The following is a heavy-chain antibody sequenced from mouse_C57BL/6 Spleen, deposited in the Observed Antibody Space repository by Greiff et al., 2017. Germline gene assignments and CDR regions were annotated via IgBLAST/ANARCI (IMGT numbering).Heavy chain of an antibody. CDR3: ARAYYSNTCAH. CDR1: GYSITSGYY. CDR2: LRYDCSN. Sequence: ESGPGLVKPSQSLSLTCSVTGYSITSGYYLNWIRQFPGNQLEWMCSLRYDCSNNYNPSLKNRIAITRDTSKNQFFLKLTAVTSEDTATYYCARAYYSNTCAHWGQGTRVTVSA. J-gene: IGHJ3*01. V-gene: IGHV3-6*01. D-gene: IGHD2-5*01.